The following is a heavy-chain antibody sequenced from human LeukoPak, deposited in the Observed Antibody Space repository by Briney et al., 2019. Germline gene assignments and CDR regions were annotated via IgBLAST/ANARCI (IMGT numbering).Heavy chain of an antibody. CDR3: ARDPWYYYGSGSYSLNWFDP. J-gene: IGHJ5*02. Sequence: ASVKVSCKASGYTFTSYGISWVRQAPGQGLEWMGIINPSGGRTSYAQKFQGRVTMTRDMSTSTVYMELSSLRSEDTAVYYCARDPWYYYGSGSYSLNWFDPWGQGTLVTVSS. V-gene: IGHV1-46*01. CDR1: GYTFTSYG. CDR2: INPSGGRT. D-gene: IGHD3-10*01.